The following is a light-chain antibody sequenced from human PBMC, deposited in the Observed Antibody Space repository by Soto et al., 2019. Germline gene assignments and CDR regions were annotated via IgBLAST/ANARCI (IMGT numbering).Light chain of an antibody. CDR1: SSNIGAGYD. V-gene: IGLV1-40*01. Sequence: QSVLTQLPSVSGAPGQRVTISCTGSSSNIGAGYDVHWYQQLPGTAPKLLTYGNSNRPSGVPDRFSGSKSGTSASLAITGLQAEDEADYYCQSYDSSLSGSVFGGGTKLTVL. J-gene: IGLJ2*01. CDR2: GNS. CDR3: QSYDSSLSGSV.